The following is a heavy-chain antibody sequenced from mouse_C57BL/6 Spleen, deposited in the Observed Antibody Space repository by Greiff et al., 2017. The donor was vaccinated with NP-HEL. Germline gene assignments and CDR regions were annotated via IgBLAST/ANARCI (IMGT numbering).Heavy chain of an antibody. D-gene: IGHD2-3*01. Sequence: LQESGAELVKPGASVKISCKASGYAFSSYWMNWVKQRPGKGLEWFGQFYPGDGDTNYNGKFKGKATLTADKSSSTAYMQLSSLTSEDSAVYYCARRDGSYYFDYWGQGTTLTVSS. J-gene: IGHJ2*01. V-gene: IGHV1-80*01. CDR2: FYPGDGDT. CDR1: GYAFSSYW. CDR3: ARRDGSYYFDY.